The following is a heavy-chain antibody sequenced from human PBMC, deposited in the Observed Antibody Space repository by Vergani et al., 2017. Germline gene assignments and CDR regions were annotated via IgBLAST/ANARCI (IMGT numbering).Heavy chain of an antibody. V-gene: IGHV3-11*01. Sequence: QVQLQQWGAGLLKPSETLSLTCAVYGGSFSDYYMSWIRQAPGKGLEWVSYISSSGSTIYYADSVKGRFTISRDNAKNSLYLQMNSLRAEDTAVYYCARDMDIVVVPAAIGGMDVWGQGTTVTVSS. CDR1: GGSFSDYY. J-gene: IGHJ6*02. CDR2: ISSSGSTI. CDR3: ARDMDIVVVPAAIGGMDV. D-gene: IGHD2-2*03.